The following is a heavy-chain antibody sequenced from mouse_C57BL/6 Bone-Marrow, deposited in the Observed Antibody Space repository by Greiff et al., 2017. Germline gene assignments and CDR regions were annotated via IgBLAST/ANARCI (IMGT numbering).Heavy chain of an antibody. J-gene: IGHJ3*01. V-gene: IGHV1-59*01. D-gene: IGHD1-1*01. CDR3: APYGSSYPY. CDR1: GYTFTSYW. Sequence: QVQLQQPGAELVRPGTSVKLSCKASGYTFTSYWMHWVKQRPGQGLEWIGVIDPSDSYTNYNQKFKGKATLTVDTSSSTAYMQLRSLTSEDSAVYYCAPYGSSYPYWGQGTLVTVSA. CDR2: IDPSDSYT.